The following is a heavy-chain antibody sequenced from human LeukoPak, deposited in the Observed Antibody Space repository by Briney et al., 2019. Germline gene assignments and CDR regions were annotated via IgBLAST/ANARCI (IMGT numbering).Heavy chain of an antibody. CDR1: GGSISSGDSY. J-gene: IGHJ4*02. CDR2: IYYSGST. D-gene: IGHD7-27*01. V-gene: IGHV4-30-4*01. CDR3: AREGHRALGYFDY. Sequence: PSETLSLTCTVSGGSISSGDSYWSWIRQPPGKGLEWIGYIYYSGSTYYNPSLKSRVTISVDTSKNQFSLKLSSVTAADTAVYYCAREGHRALGYFDYWGQGTLVTVSS.